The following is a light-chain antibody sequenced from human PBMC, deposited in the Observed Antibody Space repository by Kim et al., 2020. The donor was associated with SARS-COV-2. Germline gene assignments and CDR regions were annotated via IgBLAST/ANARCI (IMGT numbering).Light chain of an antibody. J-gene: IGLJ2*01. V-gene: IGLV2-14*03. CDR3: SSYTSSSNVV. Sequence: GQPITIACTGASNAVGAYNYVAWYQQHPGKAPKLMIYDVTNRPSGVSNRFSGSKSGNTASLTISGLQAEDEADYYCSSYTSSSNVVFGGGTQLTVL. CDR2: DVT. CDR1: SNAVGAYNY.